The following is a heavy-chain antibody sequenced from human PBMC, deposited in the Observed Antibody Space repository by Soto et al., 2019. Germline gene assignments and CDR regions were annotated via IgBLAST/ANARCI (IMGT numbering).Heavy chain of an antibody. V-gene: IGHV1-46*01. CDR1: GYTFTAYY. CDR3: ARESFATYYYYGMDV. Sequence: QAQLVQSGAEVKKPGASVKVSCKASGYTFTAYYMHWVRQAPGQGLEWMGINNPSGGSTSYAQKFQGRVSMTGDTSTSTFYMELSSLEFEDTALYYCARESFATYYYYGMDVWGQGTTVTVSS. CDR2: NNPSGGST. D-gene: IGHD3-3*01. J-gene: IGHJ6*02.